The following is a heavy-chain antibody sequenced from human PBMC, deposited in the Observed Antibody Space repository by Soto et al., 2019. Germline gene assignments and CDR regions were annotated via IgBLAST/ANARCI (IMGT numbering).Heavy chain of an antibody. Sequence: QVQLVQSGAEVKKPGASVKVSCKASGYTFTSYGLSWVRQAPGQGLEWMGWISAYNGNTNYAQKLQGRVTMTTDTSTSTAYMELRSLRSDDTAVYFCAREMEDLVVVSATIRSRGMDFWGQGTTVTVSS. V-gene: IGHV1-18*04. CDR3: AREMEDLVVVSATIRSRGMDF. D-gene: IGHD2-2*01. CDR1: GYTFTSYG. CDR2: ISAYNGNT. J-gene: IGHJ6*02.